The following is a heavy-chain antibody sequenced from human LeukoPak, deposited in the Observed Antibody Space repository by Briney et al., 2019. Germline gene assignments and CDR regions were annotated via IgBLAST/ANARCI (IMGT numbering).Heavy chain of an antibody. CDR1: GGTFSSYA. V-gene: IGHV1-69*01. D-gene: IGHD6-13*01. CDR2: IIPIFGTA. J-gene: IGHJ4*02. CDR3: ARGIAAAGHPTSFDY. Sequence: SVKVSCKASGGTFSSYAISWVRQAPGQGLEWMGGIIPIFGTANYAQKFQGRVTITADESTSTAYMELSSLRSEDTAVYYCARGIAAAGHPTSFDYWGQGTLVTVSP.